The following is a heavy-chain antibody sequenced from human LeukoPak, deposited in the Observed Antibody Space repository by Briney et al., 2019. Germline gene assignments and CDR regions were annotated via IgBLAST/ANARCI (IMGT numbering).Heavy chain of an antibody. CDR2: ISYDGSDK. D-gene: IGHD1-26*01. J-gene: IGHJ4*02. V-gene: IGHV3-30*03. Sequence: GGSLRLSCAASGFTFSSYGMHWVRQAPGKGLEWVAVISYDGSDKYYADSVKGRFTISRDNSRNTLYLQMNTLRAEDTAVYYCARTSGSYPINDVDYWGQGTLVTVSS. CDR1: GFTFSSYG. CDR3: ARTSGSYPINDVDY.